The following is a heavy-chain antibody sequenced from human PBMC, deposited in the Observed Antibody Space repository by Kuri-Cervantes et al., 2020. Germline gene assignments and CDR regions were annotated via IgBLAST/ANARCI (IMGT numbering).Heavy chain of an antibody. CDR2: IFYSGAT. D-gene: IGHD5-18*01. CDR1: GGSFSGYY. CDR3: ARISGYSYGPNFDY. V-gene: IGHV4-34*12. Sequence: SQTLSLTCAVYGGSFSGYYWNWLRQPPGKGLEWIGYIFYSGATKYNPSLNSRVSISVDTSKNQLSLKLSSVTAADTAVYYCARISGYSYGPNFDYWGQGTLVTVSS. J-gene: IGHJ4*02.